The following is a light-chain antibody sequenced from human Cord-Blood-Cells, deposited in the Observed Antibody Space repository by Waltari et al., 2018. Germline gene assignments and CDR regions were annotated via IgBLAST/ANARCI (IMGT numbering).Light chain of an antibody. CDR2: EGS. J-gene: IGLJ3*02. V-gene: IGLV2-23*01. CDR1: SSDVGSYNL. CDR3: CSYAGSSTWV. Sequence: QSALTQPASVSGSPGQSITISCTGTSSDVGSYNLVSWYQQHPGKAPKLRMYEGSKRPSGVSKRFSGSKSGNTASLTIAGRQAEDEADYYCCSYAGSSTWVFGGGTKLTVL.